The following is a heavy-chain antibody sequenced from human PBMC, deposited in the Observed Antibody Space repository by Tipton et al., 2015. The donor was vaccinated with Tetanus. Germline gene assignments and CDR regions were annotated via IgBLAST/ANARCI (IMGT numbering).Heavy chain of an antibody. CDR2: ISAYNGKT. D-gene: IGHD6-25*01. J-gene: IGHJ4*02. CDR1: GYNFVNFG. CDR3: VRDRAAAGGSDY. V-gene: IGHV1-18*01. Sequence: QSGPEVKEPGASVKVSCKASGYNFVNFGISWVRQAPGQGLEWMGWISAYNGKTKYAQRLQGRVTMTTDRSASTAYMDLRRLRSDDTAVYYCVRDRAAAGGSDYWGQGTLVTV.